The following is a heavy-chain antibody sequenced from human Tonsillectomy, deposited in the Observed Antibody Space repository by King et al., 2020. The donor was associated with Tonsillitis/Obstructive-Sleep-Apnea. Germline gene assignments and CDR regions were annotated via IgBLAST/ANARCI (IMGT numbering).Heavy chain of an antibody. V-gene: IGHV3-21*01. CDR1: GFTFSSYS. J-gene: IGHJ3*02. CDR3: ARHFRTTVGPTLAFDI. Sequence: VQLVESGGGLVKPGGSLRLSCAASGFTFSSYSMNWVRQAPGKGLEWVSSISSSGTYIYYADSVKGRFTISRDNAKNSLSLQMNSLRAEDTAVYHCARHFRTTVGPTLAFDIWGQGTMVTVSS. CDR2: ISSSGTYI. D-gene: IGHD1-26*01.